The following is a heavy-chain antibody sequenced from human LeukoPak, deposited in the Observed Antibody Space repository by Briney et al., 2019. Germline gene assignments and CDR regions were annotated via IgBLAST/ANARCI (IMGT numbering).Heavy chain of an antibody. J-gene: IGHJ5*02. CDR3: ARLAGWTGAYGRYNWFDP. CDR2: INPNSGDT. CDR1: GYTFTGYY. Sequence: ASVKVSCKASGYTFTGYYMHWVRQAPGQGLEWMGWINPNSGDTNYAQKFQGRVTMTRDTSISTAYMELSRLRSDDTAVYYCARLAGWTGAYGRYNWFDPWGQGTLVTVSS. D-gene: IGHD3/OR15-3a*01. V-gene: IGHV1-2*02.